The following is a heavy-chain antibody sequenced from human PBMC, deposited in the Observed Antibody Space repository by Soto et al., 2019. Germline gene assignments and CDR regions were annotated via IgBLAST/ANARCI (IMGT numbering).Heavy chain of an antibody. CDR3: ARDAGYSYGQPYYFDY. CDR1: GGSISSGGYS. J-gene: IGHJ4*02. Sequence: ASGTLSLTCAVSGGSISSGGYSWSWVRQPPGKGLEWIGYIYYSGSTNYNPSLKSRVTISVDTSKNQFSLKLSSVTAADTAVYYCARDAGYSYGQPYYFDYWGQGTLVTVSS. D-gene: IGHD5-18*01. CDR2: IYYSGST. V-gene: IGHV4-61*08.